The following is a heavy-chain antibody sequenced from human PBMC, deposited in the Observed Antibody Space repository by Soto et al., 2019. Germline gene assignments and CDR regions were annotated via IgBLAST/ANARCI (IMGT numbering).Heavy chain of an antibody. CDR3: GREGQRLAQEDYYQFNGMDV. J-gene: IGHJ6*02. Sequence: QFQLVQSGAEVKKPGASVRVSCKASGYNFTRFGITWVRQAPGQGLEWMGWMGAHSGHTRSAPKFQGRLTMTTDASMTTAYIDLRSLRSDDTALYYCGREGQRLAQEDYYQFNGMDVWGQGTTVIVSS. V-gene: IGHV1-18*01. CDR1: GYNFTRFG. D-gene: IGHD3-9*01. CDR2: MGAHSGHT.